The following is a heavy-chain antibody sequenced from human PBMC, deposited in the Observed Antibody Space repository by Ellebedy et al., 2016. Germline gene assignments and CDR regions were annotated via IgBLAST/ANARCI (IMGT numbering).Heavy chain of an antibody. V-gene: IGHV3-23*01. Sequence: GESLKISXAASGFTFSNFAMSWVRQAPGKGLEWVSAIGVTGGTSSVYYADSVKGRFTISRDDSQSTLSLHMSSLRAEDTAVYYCADGERTYYDYISPLPWGQGTLVTVSS. CDR3: ADGERTYYDYISPLP. CDR2: IGVTGGTSSV. D-gene: IGHD3-3*01. CDR1: GFTFSNFA. J-gene: IGHJ5*02.